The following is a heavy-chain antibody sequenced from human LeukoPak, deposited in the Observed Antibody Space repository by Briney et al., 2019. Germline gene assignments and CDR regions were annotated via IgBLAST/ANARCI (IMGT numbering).Heavy chain of an antibody. CDR1: GFTFSTFA. CDR3: AKGTDVLTGPDWFDS. D-gene: IGHD3-9*01. J-gene: IGHJ5*01. CDR2: ISGSGGNT. V-gene: IGHV3-23*01. Sequence: GGSLRLSCAASGFTFSTFAMSWVRQAPGKGLEWVSTISGSGGNTYYADSVKGRFTISRDNSKNTLYVQMNSVRAEDTAVYYCAKGTDVLTGPDWFDSWGQGTLVSVSS.